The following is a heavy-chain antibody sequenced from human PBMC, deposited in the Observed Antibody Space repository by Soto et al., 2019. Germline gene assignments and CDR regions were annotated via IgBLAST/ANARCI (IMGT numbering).Heavy chain of an antibody. Sequence: QVQMVQSGAEVKKPGASVKVSCKASNYSFSSFGISWMRQAPGQGLEWMAWINPSNDNTNYAQSLPGRVTLTTDTSTTTAYMELRSLRSDDTAVYYCARDPFYSGSNLQVGYFDSWGQGTLVTVSS. V-gene: IGHV1-18*01. CDR2: INPSNDNT. CDR3: ARDPFYSGSNLQVGYFDS. D-gene: IGHD1-26*01. J-gene: IGHJ4*02. CDR1: NYSFSSFG.